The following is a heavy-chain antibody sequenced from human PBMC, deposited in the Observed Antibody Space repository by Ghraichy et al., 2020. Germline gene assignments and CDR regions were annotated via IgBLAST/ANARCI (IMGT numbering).Heavy chain of an antibody. CDR3: ARSTWLDY. J-gene: IGHJ4*02. CDR2: IKNNDGTI. CDR1: GFTFSSYD. V-gene: IGHV3-48*03. Sequence: GGSLRLSCAASGFTFSSYDMNWVRQAPGKGLEWVSYIKNNDGTIYYADSVKGRFTISRDNAKNSLYLQMNSLRAEDTAVYYCARSTWLDYWGQGTLVTVSS. D-gene: IGHD1-1*01.